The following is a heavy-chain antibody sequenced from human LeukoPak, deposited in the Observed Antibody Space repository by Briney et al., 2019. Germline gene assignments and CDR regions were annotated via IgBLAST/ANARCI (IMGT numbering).Heavy chain of an antibody. V-gene: IGHV1-46*01. CDR1: GYTFTSYY. CDR2: INPSGGST. CDR3: ARGGVDSYGYLTFDY. Sequence: GASVKVSCKASGYTFTSYYMHWVRQAPGQGLEWMGIINPSGGSTSYAQKFQGRVTMTRDMSTSTVYMELSSLRSEDTAVYYCARGGVDSYGYLTFDYWGQGTLVTVSS. J-gene: IGHJ4*02. D-gene: IGHD5-18*01.